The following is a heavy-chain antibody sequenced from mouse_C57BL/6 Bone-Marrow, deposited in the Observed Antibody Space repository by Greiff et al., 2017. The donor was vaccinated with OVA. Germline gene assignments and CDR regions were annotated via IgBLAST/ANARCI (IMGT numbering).Heavy chain of an antibody. CDR1: GYAFSSSW. Sequence: VQLQQSGPELVKPGASVKISCKASGYAFSSSWMNWVKQRPGKGLEWIGRIYPGDGDTNYNGKFKGKATLTADKSSSTAYMQLSSLTSEDSAVXFCARPLWDCFDYWGQGTTLTVSS. CDR2: IYPGDGDT. D-gene: IGHD6-2*01. V-gene: IGHV1-82*01. J-gene: IGHJ2*01. CDR3: ARPLWDCFDY.